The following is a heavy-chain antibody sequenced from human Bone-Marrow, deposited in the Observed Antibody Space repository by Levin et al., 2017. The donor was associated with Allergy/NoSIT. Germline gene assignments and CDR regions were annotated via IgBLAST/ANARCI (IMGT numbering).Heavy chain of an antibody. CDR3: AGAPKPYYCYSGMDV. J-gene: IGHJ6*02. CDR2: MFHSGIP. CDR1: GDSVSSDTW. V-gene: IGHV4/OR15-8*01. Sequence: PSETLSLTCVVSGDSVSSDTWWSWVRRPPGKGLEWIGEMFHSGIPNYSPSLKSRVTISVDESKNQFSLKLKSVTAADTAVYYCAGAPKPYYCYSGMDVWGRGTTVTVSS.